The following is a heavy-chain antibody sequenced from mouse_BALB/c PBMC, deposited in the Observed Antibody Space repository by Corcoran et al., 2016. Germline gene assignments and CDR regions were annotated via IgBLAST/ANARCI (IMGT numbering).Heavy chain of an antibody. V-gene: IGHV9-3*02. CDR1: GYTFTNYG. CDR3: ATYYRYDGFAY. CDR2: INTNTGEP. Sequence: QIQLVQSGPELKKPGETVKISCKASGYTFTNYGMNWVKQAPGKGLKWMDWINTNTGEPTYAEEFKGRFAFSLETSASTAYLQINNLKNEDTATYFCATYYRYDGFAYWGQGTLVTVSA. J-gene: IGHJ3*01. D-gene: IGHD2-14*01.